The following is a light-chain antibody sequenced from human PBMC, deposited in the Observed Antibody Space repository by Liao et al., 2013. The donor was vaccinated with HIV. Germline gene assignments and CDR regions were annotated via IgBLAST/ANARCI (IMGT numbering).Light chain of an antibody. J-gene: IGLJ2*01. CDR1: NIGSKS. CDR2: YDS. V-gene: IGLV3-21*01. CDR3: QAWDSSTLV. Sequence: SYVLTQPPSVSVAPGKTARITCGGNNIGSKSVHWYQQKPGQAPMLVIYYDSDRPSGIPERFSGSNSGNTATLTISGTQAMDEADYYCQAWDSSTLVFGGGTKLTVL.